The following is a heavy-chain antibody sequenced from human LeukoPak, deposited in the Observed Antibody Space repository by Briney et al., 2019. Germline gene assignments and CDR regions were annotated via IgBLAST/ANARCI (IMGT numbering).Heavy chain of an antibody. J-gene: IGHJ3*02. V-gene: IGHV3-11*04. CDR3: ASVPQYYYDSSGYYFDAFDI. D-gene: IGHD3-22*01. Sequence: KPGGSLRLSCAASGFTFSDYYMSWIRQAPGKGLKWVSYISSSGSTIYYADSVKGRFTISRDNAKNSLYLQMNSLRAEDTAVYYCASVPQYYYDSSGYYFDAFDIWGQGTMVTVSS. CDR2: ISSSGSTI. CDR1: GFTFSDYY.